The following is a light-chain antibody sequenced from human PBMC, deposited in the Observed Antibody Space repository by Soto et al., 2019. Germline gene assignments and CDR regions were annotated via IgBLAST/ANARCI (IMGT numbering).Light chain of an antibody. J-gene: IGKJ4*01. CDR1: QGITSY. CDR2: AAS. V-gene: IGKV1-9*01. CDR3: QQHNSYPLT. Sequence: DIQLTQSPSFLSASVGDRVTITCRASQGITSYLAWYQQKPGKAPQLLIYAASTLQSGVPSRFSGSGSGTEFTLTIISLQPEDFATYYCQQHNSYPLTYGGGTKVEVK.